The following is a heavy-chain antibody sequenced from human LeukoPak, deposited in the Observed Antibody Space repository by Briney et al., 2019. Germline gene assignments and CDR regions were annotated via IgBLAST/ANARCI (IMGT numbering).Heavy chain of an antibody. D-gene: IGHD5-12*01. Sequence: GGSLRLSCAAYGFTFSSYSMNWVRQAPGKGLEWVSSISGSGVGTYYADSVKGRFTISRDNSKNTLYLQMNSLRAEDTAVYYCAKEWLRFEYYYMDVWGKGTTVTISS. CDR3: AKEWLRFEYYYMDV. V-gene: IGHV3-23*01. CDR1: GFTFSSYS. J-gene: IGHJ6*03. CDR2: ISGSGVGT.